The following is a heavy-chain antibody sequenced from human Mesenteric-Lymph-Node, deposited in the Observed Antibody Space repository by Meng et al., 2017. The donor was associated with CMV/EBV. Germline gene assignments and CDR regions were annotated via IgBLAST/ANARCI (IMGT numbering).Heavy chain of an antibody. CDR2: IIRIFGTA. J-gene: IGHJ6*02. D-gene: IGHD6-13*01. Sequence: SVNVSCKASGGTFRSYAISWVRQAPGQGLEWMGGIIRIFGTANYAQKFQGRVTITTDESTSTAYMELSSLRSEDTAVYYCARGRQQYYYGMDVWGQGTTVTVSS. CDR1: GGTFRSYA. V-gene: IGHV1-69*05. CDR3: ARGRQQYYYGMDV.